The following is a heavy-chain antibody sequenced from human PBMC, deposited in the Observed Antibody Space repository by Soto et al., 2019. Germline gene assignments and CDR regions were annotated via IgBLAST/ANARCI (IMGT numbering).Heavy chain of an antibody. D-gene: IGHD3-3*01. CDR3: ARGGGVGVAGSAAFDM. CDR2: INPATGAA. CDR1: GYPVTAYY. Sequence: QLHLVQSGAVVKKPGASVTVSCSASGYPVTAYYMHWVRQAPGRGLEWMGGINPATGAAKYPQTFRGRVTMSRDTSTSTVFMELSGPTSEDTAVFYCARGGGVGVAGSAAFDMWGQWTLVTVSS. J-gene: IGHJ3*02. V-gene: IGHV1-2*02.